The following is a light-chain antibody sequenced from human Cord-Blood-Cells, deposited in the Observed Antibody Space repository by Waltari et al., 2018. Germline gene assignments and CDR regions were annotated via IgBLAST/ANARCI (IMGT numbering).Light chain of an antibody. CDR1: SSNIGNNY. CDR3: GTWDSSLSVYV. J-gene: IGLJ1*01. V-gene: IGLV1-51*02. Sequence: QSVLTQPPSVSAAPGQQVTISCSGSSSNIGNNYVSWYQQLPGTAPKLLIYENNKRPSGIPDRFSGSKSATSATLGITGLQTGDEADYYCGTWDSSLSVYVFGTGTKVTVL. CDR2: ENN.